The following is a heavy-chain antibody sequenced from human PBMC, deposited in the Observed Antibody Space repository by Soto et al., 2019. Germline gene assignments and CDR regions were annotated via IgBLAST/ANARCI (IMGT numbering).Heavy chain of an antibody. CDR3: ARVTCSGGSCYSRVLDY. V-gene: IGHV3-23*01. CDR2: ISASGGST. D-gene: IGHD2-15*01. Sequence: EVQVLESGGDLVQPGGSLRLSCAASGFTFSSHGMSWVRQAPGKGLEWVSGISASGGSTNYADSVKGRFTISRDNSKNTLYVQMNSLRAEDTAVYYCARVTCSGGSCYSRVLDYWGQGTLVTVSS. J-gene: IGHJ4*02. CDR1: GFTFSSHG.